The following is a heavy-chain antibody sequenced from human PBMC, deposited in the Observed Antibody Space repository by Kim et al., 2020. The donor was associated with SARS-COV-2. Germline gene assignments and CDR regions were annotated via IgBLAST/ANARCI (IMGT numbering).Heavy chain of an antibody. V-gene: IGHV4-59*01. J-gene: IGHJ6*02. CDR2: IYYSVST. Sequence: SETLSLTCTVSGGSISSYYWSWIRQPPGKGLEWIGYIYYSVSTNYNPSLKSRVTISVDTYKNQFSLKLSSVTAADTAVYYCASAPRNYGSGSYPHYYYYGMDVWGQGTTVTVSS. D-gene: IGHD3-10*01. CDR3: ASAPRNYGSGSYPHYYYYGMDV. CDR1: GGSISSYY.